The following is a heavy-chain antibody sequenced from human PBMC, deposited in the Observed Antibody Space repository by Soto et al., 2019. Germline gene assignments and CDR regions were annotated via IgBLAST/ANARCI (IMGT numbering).Heavy chain of an antibody. V-gene: IGHV3-66*01. CDR1: GFTVSYNY. D-gene: IGHD6-19*01. J-gene: IGHJ6*02. CDR2: IYRGGDT. Sequence: PGGSLRLSCAASGFTVSYNYMSWVRQAPGKGLEWVSVIYRGGDTFYADSVKGRFTISRDNSKNTLYLQMNSLRAEDTAVYYCARESAIAVAGKKSMDVWGQGTAVTVSS. CDR3: ARESAIAVAGKKSMDV.